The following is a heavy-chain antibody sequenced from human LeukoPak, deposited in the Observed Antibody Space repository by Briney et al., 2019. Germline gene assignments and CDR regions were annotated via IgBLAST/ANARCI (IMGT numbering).Heavy chain of an antibody. V-gene: IGHV4-38-2*02. CDR3: ARETYYYDSSGYYNGGDFDY. D-gene: IGHD3-22*01. J-gene: IGHJ4*02. CDR2: IYHSGST. Sequence: SETLSLTCTVSGYSISSGYYWGWIRQPPGKGLEWIGSIYHSGSTYYNPSLKSRVTISVDTSKNQFSLKLSSVTAADTAVYYCARETYYYDSSGYYNGGDFDYWGQGTLVTVSS. CDR1: GYSISSGYY.